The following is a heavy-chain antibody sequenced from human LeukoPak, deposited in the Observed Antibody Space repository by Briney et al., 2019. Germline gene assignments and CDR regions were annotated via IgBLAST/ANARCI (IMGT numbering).Heavy chain of an antibody. CDR1: GGTFSSYA. Sequence: ASVKVSCKASGGTFSSYAISWVRQAPGQGLEWMGGIIPIFGTANYAQKFQGRVTITADESTSTAYMYVSSLRSEDTAVYYCARTRVAAALYYFDYWGQGTLVTVSS. J-gene: IGHJ4*02. CDR2: IIPIFGTA. CDR3: ARTRVAAALYYFDY. D-gene: IGHD6-13*01. V-gene: IGHV1-69*13.